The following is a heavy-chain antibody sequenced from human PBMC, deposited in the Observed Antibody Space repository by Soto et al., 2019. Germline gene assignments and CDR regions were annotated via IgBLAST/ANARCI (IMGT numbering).Heavy chain of an antibody. V-gene: IGHV3-7*03. Sequence: EVQLVESGGGLVQPGGSLRLSCATSGLNFSTYCMNWVRQAPGKGLEWVATIKHGGSEMYNLDSVEGRFTISRDNAKNALSLLMNSLIVKETVVDFGASESGTPGYHGLDGLGHWTTGTVAS. J-gene: IGHJ6*02. D-gene: IGHD2-15*01. CDR3: ASESGTPGYHGLDG. CDR2: IKHGGSEM. CDR1: GLNFSTYC.